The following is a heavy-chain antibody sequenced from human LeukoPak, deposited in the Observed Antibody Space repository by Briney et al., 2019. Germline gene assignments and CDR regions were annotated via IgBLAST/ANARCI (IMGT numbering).Heavy chain of an antibody. CDR3: AYPSKVGAILDY. D-gene: IGHD1-26*01. Sequence: ASVKVFCKASGGTFSSYGISWVRQAPGQGLEWMGWISAYNGNTNYAQKLQGRVTMTTDTSTSTAYMELRSLRSDDTAVYYCAYPSKVGAILDYWGQGTLVTVSS. CDR1: GGTFSSYG. V-gene: IGHV1-18*01. J-gene: IGHJ4*02. CDR2: ISAYNGNT.